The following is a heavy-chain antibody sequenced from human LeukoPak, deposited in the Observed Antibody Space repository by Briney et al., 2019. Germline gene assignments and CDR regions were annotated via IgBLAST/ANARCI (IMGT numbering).Heavy chain of an antibody. CDR2: ISSSGSTI. D-gene: IGHD6-19*01. CDR3: ARLRAGWFAFDI. Sequence: PGGSLRLSCAASGFTFSSYEMNWVRQAPGKGLEWVSYISSSGSTIYYADSVKGRFTISRDNAKNSLYLQMNSLRAEDTAVYYCARLRAGWFAFDIWGQGTMVTVSS. CDR1: GFTFSSYE. J-gene: IGHJ3*02. V-gene: IGHV3-48*03.